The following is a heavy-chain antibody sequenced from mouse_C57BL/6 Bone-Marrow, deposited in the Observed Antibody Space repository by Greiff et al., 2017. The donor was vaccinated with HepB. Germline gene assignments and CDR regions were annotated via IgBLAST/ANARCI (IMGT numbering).Heavy chain of an antibody. CDR2: IYPGSGST. CDR3: ARGDYYGSSYGAMDY. J-gene: IGHJ4*01. D-gene: IGHD1-1*01. CDR1: GYTFTSYW. V-gene: IGHV1-55*01. Sequence: QVHVKQSGAELVKPGASVKMSCKASGYTFTSYWITWVKQRPGQGLEWIGDIYPGSGSTNYNEKFKSKATLTVDTSSSTAYMQLSSLTSEDSAVYYCARGDYYGSSYGAMDYWGQGTSVTVSS.